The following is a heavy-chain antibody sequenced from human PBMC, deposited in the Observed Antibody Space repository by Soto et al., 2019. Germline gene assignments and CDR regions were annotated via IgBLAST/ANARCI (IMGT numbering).Heavy chain of an antibody. CDR2: ISYDGSNK. Sequence: PGGSLRLSCAASGFTFSSYGMHWVRQAPGKGLEWVAVISYDGSNKYYADSVKGRFTISRDNSKNTLYLQMNSLRAEDTAVYYCAKDGPLLFDPWGQGXLVTVSS. D-gene: IGHD3-10*01. CDR3: AKDGPLLFDP. J-gene: IGHJ5*02. CDR1: GFTFSSYG. V-gene: IGHV3-30*18.